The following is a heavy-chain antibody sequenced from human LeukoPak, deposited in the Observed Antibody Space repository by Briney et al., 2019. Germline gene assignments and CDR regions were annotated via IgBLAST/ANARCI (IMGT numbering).Heavy chain of an antibody. J-gene: IGHJ4*02. CDR1: GFTFSSYA. CDR2: ITGSGDGT. Sequence: AGGSLRLPCAASGFTFSSYAMMWVRQAPGKRLEWVSSITGSGDGTYYADSVRGRFTISRDNSKNTLYLQVNSLRAVDTAIYYCAKDRNAWPTNFDSWGQGTLVTVSA. CDR3: AKDRNAWPTNFDS. V-gene: IGHV3-23*01. D-gene: IGHD5-24*01.